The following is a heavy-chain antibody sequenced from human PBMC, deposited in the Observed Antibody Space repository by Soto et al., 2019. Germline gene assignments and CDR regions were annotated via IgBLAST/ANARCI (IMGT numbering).Heavy chain of an antibody. CDR2: ISDNGGTT. Sequence: QVQLVESGGGVVQPGRSLRLSCAASGFTFSSYAMHWVRQAPGKGLEWVAVISDNGGTTYYADSVKGRFTISRDNSKNTLYLQMNSLRVEDTAVYYCTKRLGSTATTYGDSWGQGTLVTVSS. CDR3: TKRLGSTATTYGDS. V-gene: IGHV3-33*08. J-gene: IGHJ4*02. CDR1: GFTFSSYA. D-gene: IGHD1-1*01.